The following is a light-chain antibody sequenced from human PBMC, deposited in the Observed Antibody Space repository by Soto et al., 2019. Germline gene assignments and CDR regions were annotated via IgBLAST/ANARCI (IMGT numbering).Light chain of an antibody. CDR2: EGS. Sequence: QSGLTQPASVSGSPGQSITISCTGTSSDVGSYNLVSWYQQHPGKAPKLMIYEGSKRPSGVSNRFSGSKSGNTASLTISGLQAEDEADYYCCSFAGLNTLLFGGGTKLTVL. CDR3: CSFAGLNTLL. CDR1: SSDVGSYNL. J-gene: IGLJ2*01. V-gene: IGLV2-23*01.